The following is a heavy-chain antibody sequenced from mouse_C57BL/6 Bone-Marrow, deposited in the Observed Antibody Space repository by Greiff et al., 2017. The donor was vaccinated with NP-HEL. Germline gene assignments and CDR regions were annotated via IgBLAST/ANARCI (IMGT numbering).Heavy chain of an antibody. Sequence: QVQLQQPGPELVKPGASVKISCKASGYAFSSSWMNWVKQRPGKGLEWIGRIYPGDGDTNYNGKFKGKATLTADKSSSTAYMQLSSLTSEDSAVYFCARGTGTWGYFDVWGTGTTVTVSS. CDR1: GYAFSSSW. CDR2: IYPGDGDT. D-gene: IGHD4-1*01. J-gene: IGHJ1*03. CDR3: ARGTGTWGYFDV. V-gene: IGHV1-82*01.